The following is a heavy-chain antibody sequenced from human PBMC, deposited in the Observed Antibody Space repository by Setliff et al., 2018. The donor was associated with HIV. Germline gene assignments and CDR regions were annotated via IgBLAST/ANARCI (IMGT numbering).Heavy chain of an antibody. CDR3: ARELYREWEY. V-gene: IGHV3-23*01. Sequence: HPGGSLRLSCAASGFTFRNYKFNWVRQAPGEGLECVSAILSAGERTFYADSVKGRFTISRDNSKNTVYLQMNSLRVEDTAVYYCARELYREWEYWGQGTLVTVSS. J-gene: IGHJ4*02. CDR2: ILSAGERT. D-gene: IGHD1-26*01. CDR1: GFTFRNYK.